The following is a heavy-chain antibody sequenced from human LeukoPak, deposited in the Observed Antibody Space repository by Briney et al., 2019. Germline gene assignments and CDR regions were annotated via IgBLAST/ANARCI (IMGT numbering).Heavy chain of an antibody. CDR1: GYSFTSYW. J-gene: IGHJ6*02. Sequence: GESLKVSCKGSGYSFTSYWIGWVRQMPGKGLEWMGIIYPGDSDTRYSPSFQGQVTISADKSISTAYLQWSSLKASDTAMYYCARHPNTMRHRGGYDLDYYGMDVWGQGTTVTVSS. V-gene: IGHV5-51*01. D-gene: IGHD5-12*01. CDR3: ARHPNTMRHRGGYDLDYYGMDV. CDR2: IYPGDSDT.